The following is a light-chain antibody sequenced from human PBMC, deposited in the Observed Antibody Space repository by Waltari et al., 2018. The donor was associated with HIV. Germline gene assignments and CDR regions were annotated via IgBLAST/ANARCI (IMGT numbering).Light chain of an antibody. CDR2: YAS. CDR3: HQSSSLPHT. Sequence: EIVLTKSPDFQSVTPKEKVTITCRASQSIGSNLHWYQKKPDQSPKLLIKYASRSFTGVPSRFSGSGSGTDFTLTISRLEAEDAATYYCHQSSSLPHTFGQGTKLEIK. V-gene: IGKV6-21*01. J-gene: IGKJ2*01. CDR1: QSIGSN.